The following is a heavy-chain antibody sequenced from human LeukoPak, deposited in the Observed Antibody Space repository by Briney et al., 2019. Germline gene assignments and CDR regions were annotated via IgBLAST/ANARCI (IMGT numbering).Heavy chain of an antibody. CDR2: ISYSGNT. V-gene: IGHV4-59*01. Sequence: NPSETLSLTCTVSGASISSSYWSSIRQPPGKGLEWIGFISYSGNTNYNPSLKSRVLMSVDTSNNQFSLSLTLSSVTAADTAVYYCARVGGPGWYDPWGQGTLVTVSS. CDR1: GASISSSY. D-gene: IGHD1-26*01. CDR3: ARVGGPGWYDP. J-gene: IGHJ5*02.